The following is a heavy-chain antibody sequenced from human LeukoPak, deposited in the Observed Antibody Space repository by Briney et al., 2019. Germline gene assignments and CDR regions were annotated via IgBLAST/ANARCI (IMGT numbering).Heavy chain of an antibody. Sequence: PGGSLSLSCAASGFNFSSYLVHWVRQAPGRRVVWVSRINSDGSSTSYADSMKGRFTISRDNAKNTLYLQTNSLRVEDTAVYYCARGGAAMAYYWGQGTLVTVSS. D-gene: IGHD5-18*01. CDR3: ARGGAAMAYY. CDR1: GFNFSSYL. V-gene: IGHV3-74*01. CDR2: INSDGSST. J-gene: IGHJ4*02.